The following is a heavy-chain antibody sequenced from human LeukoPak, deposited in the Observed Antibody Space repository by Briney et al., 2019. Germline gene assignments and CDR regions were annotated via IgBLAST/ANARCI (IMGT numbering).Heavy chain of an antibody. V-gene: IGHV3-74*03. Sequence: GGSLRLSCAASGFIFSDYEMYWVRQAPGKGLVWVSRILADGTTTMYADSAKGRFTISRDNAKNTLYLQMNSLRAEDTAAYYCARGNYGFDYWGQGTLVIVSS. D-gene: IGHD1-7*01. CDR2: ILADGTTT. J-gene: IGHJ4*02. CDR1: GFIFSDYE. CDR3: ARGNYGFDY.